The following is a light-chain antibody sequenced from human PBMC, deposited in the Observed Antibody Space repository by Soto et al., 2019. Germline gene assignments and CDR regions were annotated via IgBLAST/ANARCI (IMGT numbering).Light chain of an antibody. Sequence: VTQAPPRTVSPGGKVTHPCVSRTEALPTGHYAYWFQQKPGQAPRTLIYDTTNRHSWTPARFSGSLLGGKAALTLSGAQPEDEAEYYCLLSYNGPYVFGTGTRSPS. CDR2: DTT. J-gene: IGLJ1*01. CDR1: TEALPTGHY. V-gene: IGLV7-46*01. CDR3: LLSYNGPYV.